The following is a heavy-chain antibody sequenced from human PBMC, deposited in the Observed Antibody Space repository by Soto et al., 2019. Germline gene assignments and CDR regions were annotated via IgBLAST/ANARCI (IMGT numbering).Heavy chain of an antibody. CDR1: GFTFSTYW. D-gene: IGHD6-19*01. CDR2: INPDGTTT. J-gene: IGHJ3*02. V-gene: IGHV3-74*01. CDR3: AKYVAVADPKDAFDI. Sequence: GGSLRLSCAASGFTFSTYWMHWVRHVPGKGLVCVSCINPDGTTTIYADSVKGRFTISRDNTKNTLYLQMNSLRAEDTAVYYCAKYVAVADPKDAFDIWGQGTMVTVSS.